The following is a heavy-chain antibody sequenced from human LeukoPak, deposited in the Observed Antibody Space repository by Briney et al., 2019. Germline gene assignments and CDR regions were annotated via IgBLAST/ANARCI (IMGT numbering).Heavy chain of an antibody. CDR1: GGTFNNYA. D-gene: IGHD1-26*01. CDR3: ARVTHTELSTWFDP. Sequence: SVKVSCKDSGGTFNNYAINWLRQAPGQGLDWMGGIVPIFGSSNYAQKFQGRVTITADESTTTAYMELSSLRSEDPAVYYCARVTHTELSTWFDPWGQGTLVTVSS. J-gene: IGHJ5*02. V-gene: IGHV1-69*13. CDR2: IVPIFGSS.